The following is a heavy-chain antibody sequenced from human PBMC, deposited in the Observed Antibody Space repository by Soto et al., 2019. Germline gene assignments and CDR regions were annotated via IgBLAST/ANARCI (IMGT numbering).Heavy chain of an antibody. CDR2: ISGSGGST. V-gene: IGHV3-23*01. CDR3: AKSVGGTNYYYGMDV. D-gene: IGHD2-15*01. CDR1: GFTFSLYA. Sequence: EVQLLESGGGLVQPGGSLRLSCAASGFTFSLYAMSWVRQAPGKGLEWVSVISGSGGSTYYADSVKGRFTVSRDNSKNKLYLQMNSLGVEDTAVYYCAKSVGGTNYYYGMDVWGRGTTVTVSS. J-gene: IGHJ6*02.